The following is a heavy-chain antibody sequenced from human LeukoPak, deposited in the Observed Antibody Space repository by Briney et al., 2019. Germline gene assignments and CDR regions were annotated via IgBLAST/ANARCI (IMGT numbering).Heavy chain of an antibody. CDR3: ARHTVTSYFDL. Sequence: GGSLRLSCAASGFTFSDYYMSWIRQAPGKGLEWVSYIRSSGSTIYYADSVKGRFTISRDNAKNSLSLQMNSLRAEDTAVYYCARHTVTSYFDLWGQGTLVTVSS. D-gene: IGHD4-17*01. V-gene: IGHV3-11*01. J-gene: IGHJ4*02. CDR2: IRSSGSTI. CDR1: GFTFSDYY.